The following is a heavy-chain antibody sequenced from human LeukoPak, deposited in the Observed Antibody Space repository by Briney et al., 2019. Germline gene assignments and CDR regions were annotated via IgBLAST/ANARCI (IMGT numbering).Heavy chain of an antibody. D-gene: IGHD2-2*01. Sequence: GESLKISCKGSGYRFTSYWIGWVHRMPGKGLEWMGLIYAGDSNTRYRPSLQGQVTISVDKSISTAYLQWSSLKASDTAMYYCARLGGDLYCTSTRCFYDYWGQGTLVTVSP. J-gene: IGHJ4*02. CDR3: ARLGGDLYCTSTRCFYDY. CDR1: GYRFTSYW. V-gene: IGHV5-51*07. CDR2: IYAGDSNT.